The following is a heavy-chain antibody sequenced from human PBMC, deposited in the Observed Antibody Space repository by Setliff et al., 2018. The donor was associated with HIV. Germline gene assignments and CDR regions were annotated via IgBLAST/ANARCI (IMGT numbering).Heavy chain of an antibody. CDR2: IYYGGTT. D-gene: IGHD1-26*01. CDR1: GGSIGSGGYY. V-gene: IGHV4-61*08. Sequence: PSETLSLTCTVSGGSIGSGGYYWSWIRQQSGKGLEWIGYIYYGGTTNYNPSLKSRVTISIDTSKKQFSLKLSSVTAADTAVYYCARGKGGTYYAFDYWGQGTLVTVSS. CDR3: ARGKGGTYYAFDY. J-gene: IGHJ4*02.